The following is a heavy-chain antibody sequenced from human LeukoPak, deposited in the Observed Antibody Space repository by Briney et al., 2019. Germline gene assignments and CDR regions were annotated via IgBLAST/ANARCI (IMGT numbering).Heavy chain of an antibody. Sequence: PGRSLRLSCAASGFTFDDYAMHWVRHGPGKGLEWVSGISWNSGSIGYADSVKGRFTISRDNAKNSLYLQMNSLRAEDMALYYCAKASSGYDPPYFDYWGQGTLVTVSS. V-gene: IGHV3-9*03. J-gene: IGHJ4*02. CDR3: AKASSGYDPPYFDY. CDR1: GFTFDDYA. CDR2: ISWNSGSI. D-gene: IGHD5-12*01.